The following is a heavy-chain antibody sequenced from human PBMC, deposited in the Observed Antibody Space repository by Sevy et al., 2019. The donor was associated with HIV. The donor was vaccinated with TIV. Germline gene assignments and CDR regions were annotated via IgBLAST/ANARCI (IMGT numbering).Heavy chain of an antibody. D-gene: IGHD2-8*01. V-gene: IGHV3-23*01. CDR3: AREGCTKPHDY. CDR2: FSFGCGEI. CDR1: GFTFSKYS. Sequence: GGSLRLSCAASGFTFSKYSMSWVRQPPGKGLEWVSTFSFGCGEINYADSVKGRLTISRDNSKSSVYLQINNLRPEDTAVYYCAREGCTKPHDYWGQGTLVTVSS. J-gene: IGHJ4*02.